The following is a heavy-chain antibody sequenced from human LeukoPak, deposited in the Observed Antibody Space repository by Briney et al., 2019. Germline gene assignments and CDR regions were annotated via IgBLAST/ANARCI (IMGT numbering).Heavy chain of an antibody. J-gene: IGHJ4*02. CDR1: GFTFSSYA. CDR3: AKSGARNYFDY. D-gene: IGHD1-26*01. CDR2: ISGNGAGT. V-gene: IGHV3-23*01. Sequence: QPGGSLRLSCAASGFTFSSYAMSWVRQAPGRGLEWVSSISGNGAGTYYADSVKGRFTISRDNSKNTLYLQMNSLRAEDTALYYCAKSGARNYFDYWVQGTLVTVSS.